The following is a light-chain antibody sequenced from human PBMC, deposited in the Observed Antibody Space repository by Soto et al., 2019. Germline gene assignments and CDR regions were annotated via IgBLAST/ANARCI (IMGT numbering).Light chain of an antibody. CDR2: DVS. Sequence: QSALTQPASVSGSPGQSITISCTGTSSDVGGYDHVSWYQQHPGKAPKLIIYDVSIRPSGVSKRFSGSKSGNTASLAVSGLQAEDEADYYCSSYTSKDTLVFGGGTKLTVL. J-gene: IGLJ3*02. CDR3: SSYTSKDTLV. CDR1: SSDVGGYDH. V-gene: IGLV2-14*03.